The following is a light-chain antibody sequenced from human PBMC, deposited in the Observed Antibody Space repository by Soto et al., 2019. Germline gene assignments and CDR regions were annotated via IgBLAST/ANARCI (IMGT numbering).Light chain of an antibody. CDR3: QQHNDWPLT. Sequence: EIVMTQSPATLSVSPGERATLSCRASQSAGTNLAWYQQKPGQAPRLLIYGASNRAAGTPARFSGSGSGTEFTLTISSLQSEDLAVYYCQQHNDWPLTFGQGTRLDIK. J-gene: IGKJ5*01. V-gene: IGKV3-15*01. CDR2: GAS. CDR1: QSAGTN.